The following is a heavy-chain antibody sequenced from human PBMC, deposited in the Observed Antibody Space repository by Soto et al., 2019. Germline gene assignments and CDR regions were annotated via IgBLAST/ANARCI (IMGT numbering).Heavy chain of an antibody. V-gene: IGHV3-33*01. CDR3: AREPGYCSGGSCQIDAFDI. CDR1: GFTFSSYG. CDR2: IWYDGSNK. Sequence: GGSLRLSCAASGFTFSSYGMHWVRQAPGKGLEWVAVIWYDGSNKYYADSVKGRFTISRDNSKNTLYLQMNSLRAEDTAVYYCAREPGYCSGGSCQIDAFDIWGQGTMVTVSS. J-gene: IGHJ3*02. D-gene: IGHD2-15*01.